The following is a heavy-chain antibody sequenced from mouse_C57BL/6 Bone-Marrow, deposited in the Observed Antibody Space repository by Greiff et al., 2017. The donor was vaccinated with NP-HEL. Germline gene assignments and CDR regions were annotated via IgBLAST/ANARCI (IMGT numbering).Heavy chain of an antibody. CDR3: AREVVADWYFDV. CDR1: GYTFTSYW. J-gene: IGHJ1*03. D-gene: IGHD1-1*01. CDR2: SDPNSGGT. Sequence: VQLQQPGAELVKPGASVKLSCKASGYTFTSYWMHWVKQRPGRGLEWIGRSDPNSGGTKYNEKFKSKATLTVDKPSSTAYMQLSSLTSEDSAVYYCAREVVADWYFDVWGTGTTVTVSS. V-gene: IGHV1-72*01.